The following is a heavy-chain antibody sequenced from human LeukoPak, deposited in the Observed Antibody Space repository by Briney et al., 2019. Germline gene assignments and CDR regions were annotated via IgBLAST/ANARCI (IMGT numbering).Heavy chain of an antibody. J-gene: IGHJ4*02. Sequence: GGSLRLSCAASGFTFSGFSMSWVRQSPAKGLEWVANIKQDGSERYYVDSVKGRFTISRDNAKNSLSLQMNNLRVEDTAVYYCARAGSHWHYVYWGQGTVVTVSS. CDR1: GFTFSGFS. V-gene: IGHV3-7*01. CDR2: IKQDGSER. CDR3: ARAGSHWHYVY. D-gene: IGHD1-7*01.